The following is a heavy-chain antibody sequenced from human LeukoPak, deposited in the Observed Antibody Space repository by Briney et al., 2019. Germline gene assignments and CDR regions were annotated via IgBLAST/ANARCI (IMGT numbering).Heavy chain of an antibody. J-gene: IGHJ4*02. V-gene: IGHV3-53*01. CDR3: AGDTISSGWLRGLDY. D-gene: IGHD6-19*01. CDR1: GFTVSNNY. Sequence: GGSLRLSCAASGFTVSNNYVSWVRQPPGKGLEWVSVIYSGGSTYYVDSVKGRFTISRDNSKNTLYLQMNSLRAEDTAMYYCAGDTISSGWLRGLDYWGQGTLVTVSS. CDR2: IYSGGST.